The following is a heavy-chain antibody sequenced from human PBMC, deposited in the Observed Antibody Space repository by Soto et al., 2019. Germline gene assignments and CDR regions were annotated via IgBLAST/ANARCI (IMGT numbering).Heavy chain of an antibody. CDR1: GGSINNHY. J-gene: IGHJ6*03. CDR3: AAITMVRGVIIKGHYMDV. CDR2: IYYSGST. V-gene: IGHV4-59*11. Sequence: LSETLSLTCTVSGGSINNHYWSWIRQPPGKGLEWIGYIYYSGSTNYNPSLKSRVTISVDTSKNQFSLKLSSVTAADTAVYYCAAITMVRGVIIKGHYMDVWGKGTTVTVSS. D-gene: IGHD3-10*01.